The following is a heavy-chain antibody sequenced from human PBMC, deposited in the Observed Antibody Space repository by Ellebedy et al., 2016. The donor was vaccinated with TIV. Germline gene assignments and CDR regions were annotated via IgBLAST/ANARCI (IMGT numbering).Heavy chain of an antibody. D-gene: IGHD5-12*01. CDR2: IIPIFGTA. CDR3: ARVSQREYSGYDWRPYFDY. Sequence: ASVKVSCKASGYTFTGYYMYWVRQAPGQGLEWMGGIIPIFGTANYAQKFQGRVTITADKSTSTAYMELSSLRSEDTAVYYCARVSQREYSGYDWRPYFDYWGQGTLVTVSS. J-gene: IGHJ4*02. V-gene: IGHV1-69*06. CDR1: GYTFTGYY.